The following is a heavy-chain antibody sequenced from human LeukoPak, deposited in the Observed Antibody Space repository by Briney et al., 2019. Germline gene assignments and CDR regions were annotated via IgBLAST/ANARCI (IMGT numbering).Heavy chain of an antibody. V-gene: IGHV4-31*03. D-gene: IGHD3-10*01. CDR2: IYYSGST. CDR1: GGSISSGGYY. J-gene: IGHJ4*02. CDR3: ARDVLLWFGETTENYFDY. Sequence: SETLSLTCTVSGGSISSGGYYWGWIRHRPGKGLEWIGYIYYSGSTYYNPSLKSRVTISVDTSKIQFSLKLSSVTAADTAVYYCARDVLLWFGETTENYFDYWGQGTLVTVSS.